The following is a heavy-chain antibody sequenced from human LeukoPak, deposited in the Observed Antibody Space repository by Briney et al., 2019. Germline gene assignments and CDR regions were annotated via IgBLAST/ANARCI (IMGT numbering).Heavy chain of an antibody. CDR3: ARDTTVTNDAFDI. J-gene: IGHJ3*02. Sequence: SETLSLTCTVSGGSISSYYWSWIRQPPGKGLEWIGYIYYSGSTNYNPSLKSRVTISVDTSKNQFSLKLSSVTAADTAVYYCARDTTVTNDAFDIWGQGTMVTVSS. D-gene: IGHD4-17*01. CDR1: GGSISSYY. V-gene: IGHV4-59*01. CDR2: IYYSGST.